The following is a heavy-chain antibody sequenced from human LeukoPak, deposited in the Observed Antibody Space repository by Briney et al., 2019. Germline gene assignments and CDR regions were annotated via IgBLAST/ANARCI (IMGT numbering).Heavy chain of an antibody. D-gene: IGHD6-19*01. V-gene: IGHV1-2*02. J-gene: IGHJ5*02. Sequence: GASVKVSCKASGYTFTGYYMHWVRQAPGQGLEWMGWINPNSGGTNYAQKFQGRVTMTRDTSISTAYMELSRLRSDDTAVYYCARDLMAGLSPNCWFDPWGQGTLVTVSS. CDR1: GYTFTGYY. CDR3: ARDLMAGLSPNCWFDP. CDR2: INPNSGGT.